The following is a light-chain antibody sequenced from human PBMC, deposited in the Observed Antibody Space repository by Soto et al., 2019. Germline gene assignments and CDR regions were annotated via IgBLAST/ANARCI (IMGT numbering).Light chain of an antibody. Sequence: EIVLTQSPGTLSWSLGERATLSCRASQSVSQYLARYQQKPGQAPRLLIYGASSRANGIPDRFSGSGSGTDFTLTINGLEPEDFAVYYCQQYATSARLTFGPGTKVDIK. CDR1: QSVSQY. CDR3: QQYATSARLT. V-gene: IGKV3-20*01. CDR2: GAS. J-gene: IGKJ3*01.